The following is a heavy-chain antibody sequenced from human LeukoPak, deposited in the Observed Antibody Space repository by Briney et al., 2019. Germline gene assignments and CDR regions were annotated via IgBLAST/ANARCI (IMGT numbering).Heavy chain of an antibody. CDR1: GFSFTSYW. J-gene: IGHJ4*02. Sequence: PGGSLRLSCAASGFSFTSYWMSWVRQAPAQGLAWVANINRDGSEKYYVASVKGRFTIPRDNGKNSLYLQMNSLRAEDTAVYFCARDGSNPYFDYWGQGSLVTVSS. D-gene: IGHD6-13*01. CDR2: INRDGSEK. CDR3: ARDGSNPYFDY. V-gene: IGHV3-7*01.